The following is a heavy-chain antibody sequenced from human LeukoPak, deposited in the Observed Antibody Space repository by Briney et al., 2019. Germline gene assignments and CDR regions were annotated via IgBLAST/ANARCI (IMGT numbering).Heavy chain of an antibody. V-gene: IGHV3-7*01. CDR3: ARDGGHGGDLDH. CDR2: IKQYGTEK. D-gene: IGHD2-21*02. J-gene: IGHJ4*02. Sequence: GGSLRLSCAASGFTFTTYWMHWVRQAPGKGLEWVANIKQYGTEKYYVDSVKGRFTISRDNGKNSLYLQMNSLRAEDTALYYCARDGGHGGDLDHWGQGTLVTVSS. CDR1: GFTFTTYW.